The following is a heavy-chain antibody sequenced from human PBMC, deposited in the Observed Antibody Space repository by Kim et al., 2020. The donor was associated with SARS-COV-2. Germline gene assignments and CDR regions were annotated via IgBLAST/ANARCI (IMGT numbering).Heavy chain of an antibody. CDR3: AKDGSPLAVAVISEHYYYYYYGMDV. D-gene: IGHD6-19*01. CDR2: ISYDGSNK. CDR1: GFTFSSYG. J-gene: IGHJ6*02. V-gene: IGHV3-30*18. Sequence: GGSLRLSCAASGFTFSSYGMHWVRQAPGKGLEWVAVISYDGSNKYYADSVKGRFTISRDNSKNTLYLQMNSLRAEDTAVYYCAKDGSPLAVAVISEHYYYYYYGMDVWGQGTTVTVSS.